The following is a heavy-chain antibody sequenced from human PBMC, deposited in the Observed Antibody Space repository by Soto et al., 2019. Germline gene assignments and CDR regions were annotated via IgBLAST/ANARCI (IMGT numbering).Heavy chain of an antibody. CDR3: ATTYCSSTSCSHSNYYYYMDV. Sequence: AASVKVSCKVSGYTLTELSMHWVRQAPGKGLEWMGGFDPEDGETIYAQKFQGRVTMTEDTSTDTAYMELSSLRSEDTAVYYCATTYCSSTSCSHSNYYYYMDVWGKGTTVTVSS. D-gene: IGHD2-2*01. V-gene: IGHV1-24*01. CDR1: GYTLTELS. J-gene: IGHJ6*03. CDR2: FDPEDGET.